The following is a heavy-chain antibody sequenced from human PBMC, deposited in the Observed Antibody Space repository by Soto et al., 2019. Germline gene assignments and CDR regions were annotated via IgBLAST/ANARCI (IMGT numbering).Heavy chain of an antibody. Sequence: EVQLVESGGGLVQPGGSLRLSCAASGFTFSSYSMNWVRQAPGKGLEWVSYISSYSSTIYYADSVKGRFTISRDNAKNSLYLRMNSLRAEDTAVYYCAVSGWGLAGGFDPWGQGTLVTVSS. D-gene: IGHD6-19*01. CDR2: ISSYSSTI. V-gene: IGHV3-48*01. CDR1: GFTFSSYS. CDR3: AVSGWGLAGGFDP. J-gene: IGHJ5*02.